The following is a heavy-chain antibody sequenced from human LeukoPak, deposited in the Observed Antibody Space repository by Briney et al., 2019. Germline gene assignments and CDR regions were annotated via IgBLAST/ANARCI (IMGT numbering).Heavy chain of an antibody. V-gene: IGHV3-30*18. D-gene: IGHD2-2*01. CDR1: GFTFSSYG. Sequence: GGSLRLSCAASGFTFSSYGMHWVRQAPGKGLEWVAVISYDGSNKYYADSVKDRFTISRDNSKNTLYLQMNSLRAEDTAVYYCAKAEGTSLASHIDYWGQGTLVTVSS. CDR3: AKAEGTSLASHIDY. J-gene: IGHJ4*02. CDR2: ISYDGSNK.